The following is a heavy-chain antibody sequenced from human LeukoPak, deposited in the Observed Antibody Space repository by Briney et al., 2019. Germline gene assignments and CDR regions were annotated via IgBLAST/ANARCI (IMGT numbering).Heavy chain of an antibody. V-gene: IGHV3-48*04. D-gene: IGHD6-6*01. CDR2: ISSSSSTI. Sequence: GGSLRLSCAASGFTFSSYSMNWVRQAPGKGLEWVSYISSSSSTIYYADSVKGRFTISRDNAKNSLYLQMNSLRAEDTAVYYCARESVPYYYYGMDVWGQGTTVTVSS. CDR3: ARESVPYYYYGMDV. J-gene: IGHJ6*02. CDR1: GFTFSSYS.